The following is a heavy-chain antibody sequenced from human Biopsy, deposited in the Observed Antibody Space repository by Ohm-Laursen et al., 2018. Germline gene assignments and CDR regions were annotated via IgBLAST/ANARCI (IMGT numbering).Heavy chain of an antibody. Sequence: PVKVSCKASGYTFTNYNVNWVRQATGQGLEWMGWMNPNSGNTGYAQKFQGRVTMTRNTSISTAYMELSSLTSVDTAVYYCARDFNYDGGGSFNFDYWGQGTLVTVSP. CDR3: ARDFNYDGGGSFNFDY. V-gene: IGHV1-8*01. D-gene: IGHD3-22*01. J-gene: IGHJ4*02. CDR2: MNPNSGNT. CDR1: GYTFTNYN.